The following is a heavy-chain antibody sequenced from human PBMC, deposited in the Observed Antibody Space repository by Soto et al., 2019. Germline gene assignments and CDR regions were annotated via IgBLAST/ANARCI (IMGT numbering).Heavy chain of an antibody. CDR3: AKDTDLAYCGGDCYSSGMVV. CDR2: ISYDGSNK. J-gene: IGHJ6*02. V-gene: IGHV3-30*18. CDR1: GFTFSSYG. Sequence: PGGSLRLSCAASGFTFSSYGMHWVRQAPGKGLEWVAVISYDGSNKYYADSVKGRFTISRDNSKNTLYLQMNSLRAEDTAVYYCAKDTDLAYCGGDCYSSGMVVWGQGTTVTVSS. D-gene: IGHD2-21*02.